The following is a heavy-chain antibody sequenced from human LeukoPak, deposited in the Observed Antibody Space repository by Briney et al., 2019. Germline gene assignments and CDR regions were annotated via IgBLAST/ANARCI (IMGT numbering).Heavy chain of an antibody. J-gene: IGHJ4*02. V-gene: IGHV1-69*02. CDR2: IIPILGIA. CDR1: GGTFSSYT. Sequence: SVKVSCKASGGTFSSYTISWVRQAPGQGLEWMGRIIPILGIANYARKFQGRVTITADKSTSTAYMELISLRSEDTAVYYCARGVHGSEFDYWGQGTLVTVSS. D-gene: IGHD1-26*01. CDR3: ARGVHGSEFDY.